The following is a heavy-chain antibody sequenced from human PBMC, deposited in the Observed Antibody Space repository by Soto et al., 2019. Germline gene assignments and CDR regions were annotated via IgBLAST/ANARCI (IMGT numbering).Heavy chain of an antibody. CDR2: INPNSGAT. Sequence: GASVKVSCKTSGHTFTGDYLHWVRQAPGQGLEWMGWINPNSGATKFAQKFQGRVTMTWDKSISTAYMELSSLRSDDTAVYYCAKEIGTFDFWGQGTMVPVSS. CDR3: AKEIGTFDF. J-gene: IGHJ3*01. D-gene: IGHD2-21*01. CDR1: GHTFTGDY. V-gene: IGHV1-2*02.